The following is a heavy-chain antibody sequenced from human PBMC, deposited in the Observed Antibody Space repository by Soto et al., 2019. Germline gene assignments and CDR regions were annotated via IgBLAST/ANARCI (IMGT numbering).Heavy chain of an antibody. CDR3: ARGRVDGGELDL. CDR1: GFTFSTYG. Sequence: VQLVESGGGVVQPGRSLRLSCAASGFTFSTYGMYWVRQAPGKGLEWVAGIWYDASNKYYADSVKGRFTISRDNSENTLYLQMNSLRAEDTALYYCARGRVDGGELDLWGQGTLVTVSS. CDR2: IWYDASNK. D-gene: IGHD1-26*01. V-gene: IGHV3-33*01. J-gene: IGHJ4*02.